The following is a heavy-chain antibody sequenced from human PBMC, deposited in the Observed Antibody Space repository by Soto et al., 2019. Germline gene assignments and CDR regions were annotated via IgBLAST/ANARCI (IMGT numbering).Heavy chain of an antibody. J-gene: IGHJ5*02. V-gene: IGHV4-31*11. CDR1: GASISNPGYS. Sequence: TLSLTCAVSGASISNPGYSWTWIRQHPVGGLEWLGSNNYRGDTYYNPSLKSRMTISLDTSKNQFSLWLTSVTAADTAVYYCTRGGSGWKALNWFDPWGQGTQVTVSS. D-gene: IGHD6-19*01. CDR3: TRGGSGWKALNWFDP. CDR2: NNYRGDT.